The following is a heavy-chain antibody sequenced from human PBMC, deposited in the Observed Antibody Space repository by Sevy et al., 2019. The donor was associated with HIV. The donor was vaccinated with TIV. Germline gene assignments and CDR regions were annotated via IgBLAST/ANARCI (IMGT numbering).Heavy chain of an antibody. D-gene: IGHD1-7*01. CDR2: IRYDGSNK. CDR1: GFTFSSYG. CDR3: ARVGAGTTGTTYYYGMDV. J-gene: IGHJ6*02. V-gene: IGHV3-30*02. Sequence: GGSLRLSCAASGFTFSSYGMHWVRQAPGKGLEWVAFIRYDGSNKYYADSVKGRFTISRDNSKNTLYLQMNSLRAEDTAVYYCARVGAGTTGTTYYYGMDVWGQGTTVTVSS.